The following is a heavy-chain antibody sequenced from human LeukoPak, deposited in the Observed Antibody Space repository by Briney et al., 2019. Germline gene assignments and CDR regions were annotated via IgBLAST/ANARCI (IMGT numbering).Heavy chain of an antibody. Sequence: SGGSLRLSCAASGFTFSSYGMHWVRQAPGKGLEWVAVIWYDGSNKYYADSVKGRFTISRDNSKNTLYLQMNSLRAEDTAVYYCARYDCSSTSCYVGRAFDIWGQGTMVTVSS. J-gene: IGHJ3*02. CDR3: ARYDCSSTSCYVGRAFDI. V-gene: IGHV3-33*01. CDR1: GFTFSSYG. D-gene: IGHD2-2*01. CDR2: IWYDGSNK.